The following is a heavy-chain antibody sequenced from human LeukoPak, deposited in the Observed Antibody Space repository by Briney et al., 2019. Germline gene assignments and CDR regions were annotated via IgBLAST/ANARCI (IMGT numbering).Heavy chain of an antibody. CDR2: IYHSGST. D-gene: IGHD1-14*01. V-gene: IGHV4-38-2*02. CDR3: ATAMTTGNAFDI. CDR1: GYSITSGYY. Sequence: PSETLSLTCTVSGYSITSGYYWGWIRQPPGKGLEWIGSIYHSGSTFYNPSLKSRVTISVDTSKNQFSLKLSSVTAADTAVYYCATAMTTGNAFDIWGQGTMVTVSS. J-gene: IGHJ3*02.